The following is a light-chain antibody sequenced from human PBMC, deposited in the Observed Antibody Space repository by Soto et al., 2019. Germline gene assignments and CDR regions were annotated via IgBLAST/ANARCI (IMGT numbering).Light chain of an antibody. V-gene: IGLV4-60*02. Sequence: QLVRTQSSSASASLGSSVKLTCTLRSGHSRYIIAWHQQQPRKAPRYLMHLEGRGTYNKASGVPDRFSGSSSGADRYLTISTIQFEDEADYYCETWDINTNPVFGGGTKLTVL. CDR2: LEGRGTY. CDR1: SGHSRYI. CDR3: ETWDINTNPV. J-gene: IGLJ3*02.